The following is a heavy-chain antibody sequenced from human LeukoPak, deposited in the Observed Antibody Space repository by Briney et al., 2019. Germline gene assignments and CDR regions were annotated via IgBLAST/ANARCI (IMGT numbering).Heavy chain of an antibody. CDR2: IRYDGSNK. CDR1: GFTFSSYG. D-gene: IGHD2-2*01. CDR3: AKDLNQLLRGDAFDI. V-gene: IGHV3-30*02. J-gene: IGHJ3*02. Sequence: GGSLRLSCAASGFTFSSYGMHWVRQAPGKGLEWATFIRYDGSNKYYADSVKGRFTISRDNSKNTLFLQMNSLRAEDTAVYYCAKDLNQLLRGDAFDIWGQGTMVTVSS.